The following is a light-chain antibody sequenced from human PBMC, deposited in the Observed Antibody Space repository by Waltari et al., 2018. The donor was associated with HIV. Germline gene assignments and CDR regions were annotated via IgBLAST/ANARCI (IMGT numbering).Light chain of an antibody. CDR2: EVT. CDR3: SSYGDPREVL. CDR1: SSDIGAYDF. Sequence: QSALTQPPSASGSLGQSVTISCTGSSSDIGAYDFVSWFQQHPLSPPTLLLYEVTRRPSDVTVRFSGSRSGNTAFLGLSGLHPDDTAIYFCSSYGDPREVLFGGGTNRTVL. V-gene: IGLV2-8*01. J-gene: IGLJ3*02.